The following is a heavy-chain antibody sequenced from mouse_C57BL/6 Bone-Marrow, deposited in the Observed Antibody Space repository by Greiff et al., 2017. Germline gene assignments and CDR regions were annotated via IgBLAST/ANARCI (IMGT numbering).Heavy chain of an antibody. CDR3: ASLITTVVGYYFDY. CDR1: GYTFPSYW. D-gene: IGHD1-1*01. V-gene: IGHV1-55*01. CDR2: IYPGSGST. J-gene: IGHJ2*01. Sequence: VQLQPPGAELVKPGASVKMSCKASGYTFPSYWITWVKQRPGQGLEWIGDIYPGSGSTNYNEKFKSKATLTVDTSSSTAYMQLSSLTSEDSAVYYCASLITTVVGYYFDYWGQGTTLTVSS.